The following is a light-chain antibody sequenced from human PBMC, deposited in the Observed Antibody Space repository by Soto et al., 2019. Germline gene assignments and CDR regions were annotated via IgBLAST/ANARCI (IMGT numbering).Light chain of an antibody. CDR3: QQYNTWPFT. Sequence: EIVMTQSPATLSVSPGERATLSCRASQSVTSNLAWYQQKPGQPPRRLIYGASTRATGIPARFSGSGSGTEFTLTISSLQSEDFAVYYCQQYNTWPFTFGGGTKVEIK. J-gene: IGKJ4*01. CDR1: QSVTSN. V-gene: IGKV3-15*01. CDR2: GAS.